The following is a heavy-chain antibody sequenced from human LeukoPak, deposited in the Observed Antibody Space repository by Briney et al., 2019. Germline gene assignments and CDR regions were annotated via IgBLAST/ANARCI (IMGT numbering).Heavy chain of an antibody. CDR3: ARGQYPTGSYDSSGAWTY. Sequence: ASVKVSCKASGYTFTGYYMHWVQQATGQGLEWMGWMNPNSGNTGYAQKFQGRVTITRNTSISTAYMELSSLRSEDTAVYYCARGQYPTGSYDSSGAWTYWGQGTLVTVSS. V-gene: IGHV1-8*03. CDR2: MNPNSGNT. CDR1: GYTFTGYY. D-gene: IGHD3-22*01. J-gene: IGHJ4*02.